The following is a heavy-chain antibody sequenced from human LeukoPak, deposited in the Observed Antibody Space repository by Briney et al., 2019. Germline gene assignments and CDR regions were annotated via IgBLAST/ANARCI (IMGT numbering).Heavy chain of an antibody. V-gene: IGHV3-23*01. D-gene: IGHD6-6*01. J-gene: IGHJ4*02. CDR3: AREGYSSSAEFDY. CDR2: ISGSAATT. CDR1: GFTFSTYG. Sequence: PGGSLRLSCAASGFTFSTYGMTWVRQAPGKGLEWVSAISGSAATTFYADSVKGRFTISRDNSKNTLFLEMNSLRAEDTAVYYCAREGYSSSAEFDYWGQATLVTVSS.